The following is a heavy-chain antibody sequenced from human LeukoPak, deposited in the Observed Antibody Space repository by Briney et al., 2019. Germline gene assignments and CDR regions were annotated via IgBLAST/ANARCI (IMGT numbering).Heavy chain of an antibody. CDR2: IYYSGST. Sequence: SETLSLTCPVSGGSISSGGYYWSWIRQHPGKGLEWIGYIYYSGSTYYNPSLKSRVTISGDTSKNQFSLKLSSVTAADTAVYFCARGGRDTVEVVAATPPPQTYYIDFWGQGTLVTVSS. J-gene: IGHJ4*02. CDR1: GGSISSGGYY. CDR3: ARGGRDTVEVVAATPPPQTYYIDF. D-gene: IGHD2-15*01. V-gene: IGHV4-31*03.